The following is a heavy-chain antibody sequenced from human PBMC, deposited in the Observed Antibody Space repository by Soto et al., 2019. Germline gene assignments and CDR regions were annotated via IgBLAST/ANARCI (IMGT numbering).Heavy chain of an antibody. V-gene: IGHV3-23*01. J-gene: IGHJ4*02. D-gene: IGHD1-1*01. CDR1: GFTFSSYA. CDR2: ISGSGGST. CDR3: ASQQLEFAGVWYHQNDY. Sequence: GGSLRLSCAASGFTFSSYAMSWVRQAPGKGLEWVSAISGSGGSTYYADSVKGRFTISRDNSKNTLYLQMNSLRAEDTAVYYCASQQLEFAGVWYHQNDYWGQGTLVTVSS.